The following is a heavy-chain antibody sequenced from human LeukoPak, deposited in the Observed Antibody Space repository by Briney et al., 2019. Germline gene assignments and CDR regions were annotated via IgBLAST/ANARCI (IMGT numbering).Heavy chain of an antibody. D-gene: IGHD5-18*01. V-gene: IGHV4-59*12. J-gene: IGHJ5*02. Sequence: SETLSLTCTVSGGSISSYCWSWIRQPPGKGLEWIGYIYYSGSTNYNPSLKSRVTISVDTSKNQFSLKLSSVTAADTAVYYCARDKDPGYSCVHWFDPWGQGTLVTVSS. CDR3: ARDKDPGYSCVHWFDP. CDR2: IYYSGST. CDR1: GGSISSYC.